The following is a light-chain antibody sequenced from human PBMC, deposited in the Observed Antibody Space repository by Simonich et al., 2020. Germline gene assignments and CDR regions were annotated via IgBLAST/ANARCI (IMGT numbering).Light chain of an antibody. Sequence: DIVMTQSPDSLAVSLGERATINCKSSQSVLYSSNNKNYLAWYQQKPGKPPKLLIYWESTRESGVPDRVSGSGSGTDFTLTISSLQAEDVAVYYCQQYYSTQITFGQGTRLEIK. J-gene: IGKJ5*01. CDR1: QSVLYSSNNKNY. CDR2: WES. V-gene: IGKV4-1*01. CDR3: QQYYSTQIT.